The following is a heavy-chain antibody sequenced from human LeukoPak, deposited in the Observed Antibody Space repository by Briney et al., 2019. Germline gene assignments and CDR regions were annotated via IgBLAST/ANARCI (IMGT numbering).Heavy chain of an antibody. D-gene: IGHD6-19*01. Sequence: GGSLRLSCAASGFTFSSYWMYWVRQAPGKGLVWVSRINSDGSSINYADSVKGRFTISRDNAKNTLYLQMNSLRAEDTALYYCAKGYNSGWFESWGQGALVTVSS. J-gene: IGHJ5*01. CDR3: AKGYNSGWFES. CDR2: INSDGSSI. CDR1: GFTFSSYW. V-gene: IGHV3-74*01.